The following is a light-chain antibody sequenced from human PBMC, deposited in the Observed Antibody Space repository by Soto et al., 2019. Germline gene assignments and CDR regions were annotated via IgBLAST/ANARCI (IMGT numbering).Light chain of an antibody. CDR3: QQYSRYPLT. V-gene: IGKV1-5*01. J-gene: IGKJ4*01. CDR2: DAS. Sequence: DIRMTQSPSTLSASVGDRVTIACRASQSITGLLAWYQGKPGKAPKLLIYDASNLETGVPLRFSGSGSGTEFTLTISSLQPDDFATYYCQQYSRYPLTFGGGTKVEI. CDR1: QSITGL.